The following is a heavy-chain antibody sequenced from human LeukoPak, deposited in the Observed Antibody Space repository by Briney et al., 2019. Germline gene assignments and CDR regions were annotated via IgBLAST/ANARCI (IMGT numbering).Heavy chain of an antibody. D-gene: IGHD3-22*01. V-gene: IGHV1-58*02. CDR1: GFTFTSSA. CDR3: ARDSYYDSSGPDY. CDR2: IVVGSGNT. Sequence: KVSCKASGFTFTSSAMQWVRQARGQRLEWIGWIVVGSGNTNYAQKFQERDTITRDMSTSTAYMELSSLRSEDTAVYYCARDSYYDSSGPDYWGQGTLVTVSS. J-gene: IGHJ4*02.